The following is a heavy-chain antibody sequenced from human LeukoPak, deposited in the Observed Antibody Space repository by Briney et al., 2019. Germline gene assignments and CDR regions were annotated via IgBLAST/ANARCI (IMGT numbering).Heavy chain of an antibody. D-gene: IGHD2-2*01. Sequence: GRSLRLSCATTGFNFAEYAMPWVRQTPGKGLEWVSGISWNKDKIDYADSVKGRFTISRDNAKNSLYLQMNSLRTEDTALYYCAKAGCGSTRCYDNLWGQGTLVIVSS. CDR3: AKAGCGSTRCYDNL. V-gene: IGHV3-9*01. CDR1: GFNFAEYA. CDR2: ISWNKDKI. J-gene: IGHJ5*02.